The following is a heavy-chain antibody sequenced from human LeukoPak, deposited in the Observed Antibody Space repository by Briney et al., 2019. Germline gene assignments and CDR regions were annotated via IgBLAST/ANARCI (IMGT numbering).Heavy chain of an antibody. Sequence: PSETLSLTCTVSGGSISSSGSYWAWIRQPPGKGLEWIANVYYNGDTYCNSSLYSRVTISADTSKNQFSLNLRSVTAADTAVYYCARLLSPGWIDPWGQGTLVTVSS. J-gene: IGHJ5*02. V-gene: IGHV4-39*01. CDR1: GGSISSSGSY. CDR3: ARLLSPGWIDP. CDR2: VYYNGDT. D-gene: IGHD2/OR15-2a*01.